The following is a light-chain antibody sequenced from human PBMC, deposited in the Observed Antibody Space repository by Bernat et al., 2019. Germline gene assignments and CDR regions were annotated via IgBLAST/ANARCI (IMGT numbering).Light chain of an antibody. J-gene: IGKJ5*01. V-gene: IGKV1-9*01. CDR1: QVIGTY. CDR3: QQLNSYPNT. CDR2: GAS. Sequence: DIQLTQSPPFLSASVGDRVTITCRASQVIGTYLAWYQQKPGKAPNLLTYGASTLQTGVPSRFSGSGSGTEFTLTISSLRPEDIATYHCQQLNSYPNTFGQETRLAIK.